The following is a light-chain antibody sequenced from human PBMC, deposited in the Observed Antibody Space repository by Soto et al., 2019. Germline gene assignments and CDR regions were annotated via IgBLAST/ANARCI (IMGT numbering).Light chain of an antibody. Sequence: EIVMTQSPATLSVSPGERATLSCRASQSVSSNLAWYQQKPGQAPRLLIYGASTRATGIPARFSGSGSGTDFTPTISGLPSEDFAVYYRQQYNNWPTFGQGTKVEIK. CDR1: QSVSSN. CDR3: QQYNNWPT. J-gene: IGKJ1*01. V-gene: IGKV3-15*01. CDR2: GAS.